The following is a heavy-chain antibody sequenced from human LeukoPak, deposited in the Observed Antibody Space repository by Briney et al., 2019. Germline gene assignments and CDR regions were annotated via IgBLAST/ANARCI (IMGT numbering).Heavy chain of an antibody. D-gene: IGHD3-10*01. J-gene: IGHJ4*02. CDR3: ARVGTRDYVDY. CDR1: GGSISSGDYY. Sequence: PSETLSLTCTVSGGSISSGDYYWSWIRQPPGKDLEWIGYIDYSESTYYNPSLKSRVTISVDTSKNQFSLKLSSVTAADTAVYYCARVGTRDYVDYWGQGTLVTVSS. CDR2: IDYSEST. V-gene: IGHV4-30-4*01.